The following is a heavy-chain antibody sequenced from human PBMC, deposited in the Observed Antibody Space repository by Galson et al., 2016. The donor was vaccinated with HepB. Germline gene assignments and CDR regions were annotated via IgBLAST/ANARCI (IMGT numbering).Heavy chain of an antibody. CDR2: DSMDGRRK. V-gene: IGHV3-30*18. CDR3: AKRHEYCPPVGCSVDY. J-gene: IGHJ4*02. Sequence: RLSCAASGFTFSKYGMHWVRQAPGKGLECVAADSMDGRRKFYADSVKGRFTISRDNSNNMLFLQMSSLRPDDTAVYYCAKRHEYCPPVGCSVDYWGQGTLVFVSS. CDR1: GFTFSKYG. D-gene: IGHD2/OR15-2a*01.